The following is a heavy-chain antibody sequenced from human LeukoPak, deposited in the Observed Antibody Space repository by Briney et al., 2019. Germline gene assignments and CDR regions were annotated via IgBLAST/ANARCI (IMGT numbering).Heavy chain of an antibody. V-gene: IGHV1-46*01. Sequence: ASVKVSCKASGYTFTSYYMHWVRQAPGQGLEWMGIINPSGGSTSYAQKFRGRVTMTRDTSTSTVYMELSSLRSEDTAVYYCAREFVDTAMVHYYYMDVWGKGTTVTVSS. CDR1: GYTFTSYY. J-gene: IGHJ6*03. D-gene: IGHD5-18*01. CDR2: INPSGGST. CDR3: AREFVDTAMVHYYYMDV.